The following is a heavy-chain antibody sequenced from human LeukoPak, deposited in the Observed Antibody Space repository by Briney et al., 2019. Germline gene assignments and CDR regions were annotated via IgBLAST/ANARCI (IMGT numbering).Heavy chain of an antibody. CDR2: INHSGST. J-gene: IGHJ4*02. Sequence: PSETLSLTCAVYGWTFSGYYWSWIRQPPGKGLEWIGEINHSGSTNYNPSLKSRVTISVDTSKHQFSLKLSSVTAADTAVYYCAREGHYYDSSGYYPVFDYWGQGTLVTVSS. CDR1: GWTFSGYY. CDR3: AREGHYYDSSGYYPVFDY. D-gene: IGHD3-22*01. V-gene: IGHV4-34*01.